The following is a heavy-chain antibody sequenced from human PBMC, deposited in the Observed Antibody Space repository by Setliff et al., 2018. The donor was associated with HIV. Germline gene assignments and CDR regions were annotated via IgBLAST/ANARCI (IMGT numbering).Heavy chain of an antibody. CDR1: GGSISSYY. CDR3: MRGRSITIFGVAYFDF. J-gene: IGHJ4*02. V-gene: IGHV4-59*08. Sequence: SETLSLTCTVSGGSISSYYWSWIRQPPGKGLEWIGYIYYNGNTNYNPSLKSRVTISVDMSNNQFSLKVTSVTAADTAVYYCMRGRSITIFGVAYFDFWGQGTQVTVSS. D-gene: IGHD3-3*01. CDR2: IYYNGNT.